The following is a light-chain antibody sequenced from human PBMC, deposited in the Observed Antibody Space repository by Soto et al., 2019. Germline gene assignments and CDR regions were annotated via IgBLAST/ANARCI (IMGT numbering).Light chain of an antibody. V-gene: IGKV4-1*01. CDR2: WAS. CDR1: QSVFYSSNNKNC. Sequence: DIVMTQSPDSLAVSLGERATINCKSSQSVFYSSNNKNCLAWYQQKPGQPPKLLIYWASTRESGVPDRFSGSEYGTDFTLTISSLQAEDVAVYYCQQYYHTPLTFGGGTKVEIK. J-gene: IGKJ4*01. CDR3: QQYYHTPLT.